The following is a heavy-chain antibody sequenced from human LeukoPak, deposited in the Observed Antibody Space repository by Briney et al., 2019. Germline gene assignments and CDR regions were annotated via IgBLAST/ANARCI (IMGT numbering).Heavy chain of an antibody. D-gene: IGHD3-9*01. CDR1: GGSVSSDNW. CDR3: AKAGVWLPAV. V-gene: IGHV4-4*02. J-gene: IGHJ4*02. CDR2: IHHSGNT. Sequence: PSETLSLTCAVSGGSVSSDNWLSWVRQPPGKGLEWIGEIHHSGNTNYSPSLKSRVTISLDKSRNQFSLKLNSVTAADTAVYYCAKAGVWLPAVWGQGTLVTVSS.